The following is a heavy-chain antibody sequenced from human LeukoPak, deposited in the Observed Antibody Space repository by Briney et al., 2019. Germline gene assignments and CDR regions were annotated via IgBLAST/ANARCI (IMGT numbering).Heavy chain of an antibody. CDR2: ITASGGNT. J-gene: IGHJ4*02. V-gene: IGHV3-23*01. Sequence: PGGSLRLSCAASGFTFSSYAMNWVRQAPGKGLEWVSAITASGGNTYYADSVKGRFTISRDNSKNTLFLQMNSLRAEDTAVYYCAKAMAVVYSYGNQDYWGQGTLVTVSS. D-gene: IGHD5-18*01. CDR3: AKAMAVVYSYGNQDY. CDR1: GFTFSSYA.